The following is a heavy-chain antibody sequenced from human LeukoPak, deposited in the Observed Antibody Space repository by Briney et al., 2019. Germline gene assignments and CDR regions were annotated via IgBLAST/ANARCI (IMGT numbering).Heavy chain of an antibody. D-gene: IGHD2-15*01. V-gene: IGHV1-2*02. CDR3: ARGLLRSGLLDY. Sequence: ASVTVSCKASGYTFTGYYMHWVRQAPGQGLEWMGWINPNSGGTNYAQKFQGRVTMTRDTSISTAYMELSRLRSDDTAVYYCARGLLRSGLLDYWGQGTLVTVSS. J-gene: IGHJ4*02. CDR2: INPNSGGT. CDR1: GYTFTGYY.